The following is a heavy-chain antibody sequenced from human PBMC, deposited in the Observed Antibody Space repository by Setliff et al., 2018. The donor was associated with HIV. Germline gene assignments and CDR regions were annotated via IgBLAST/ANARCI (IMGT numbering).Heavy chain of an antibody. D-gene: IGHD6-19*01. CDR2: ISGYSGDT. CDR1: GYTLSSYG. Sequence: GASVKVSCKASGYTLSSYGISWVRQAPGQGLEWMGWISGYSGDTKYAQKFQDRVTVTTDTSTNTVYMELSSLRSEDTAVYYCARDSEYSSVTWERYFYQYMDVWGKGTTVTVSS. V-gene: IGHV1-18*01. J-gene: IGHJ6*03. CDR3: ARDSEYSSVTWERYFYQYMDV.